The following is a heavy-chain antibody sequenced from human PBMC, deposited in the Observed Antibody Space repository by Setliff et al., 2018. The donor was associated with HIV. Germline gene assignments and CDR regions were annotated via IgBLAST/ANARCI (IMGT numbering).Heavy chain of an antibody. CDR3: ARQITMVRGVYQPYYYYYMDV. V-gene: IGHV4-59*08. CDR1: GGSISSYY. D-gene: IGHD3-10*01. CDR2: IYYSGST. Sequence: LSLTCTVSGGSISSYYWSWIRQPPGKGLEWIGYIYYSGSTNYNPSLKSRVTISVDTSKNQFSLKLSSVTAADTAVYYYARQITMVRGVYQPYYYYYMDVWGKGTTVTVSS. J-gene: IGHJ6*03.